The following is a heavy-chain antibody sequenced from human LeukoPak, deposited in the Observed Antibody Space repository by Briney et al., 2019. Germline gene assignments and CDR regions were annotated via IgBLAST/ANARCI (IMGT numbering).Heavy chain of an antibody. CDR3: AKDLWGDIVVVPDYYYGMDV. CDR2: ISYDGSNK. CDR1: GFTFSSYG. J-gene: IGHJ6*02. Sequence: GGSLGLSCAASGFTFSSYGMHWVRQAPGKGLEWVAVISYDGSNKYYADSVKGRFTISRDNSKNTLYLQMNSLRAEDTAVYYCAKDLWGDIVVVPDYYYGMDVWGQGTTVTVSS. V-gene: IGHV3-30*18. D-gene: IGHD2-2*01.